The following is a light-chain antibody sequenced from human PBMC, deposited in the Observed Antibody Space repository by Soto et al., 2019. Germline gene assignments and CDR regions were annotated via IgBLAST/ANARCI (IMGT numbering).Light chain of an antibody. CDR1: QSVSSNY. Sequence: EIVLTQSPDTLSLSPGERATLSCRASQSVSSNYLAWYQQKPGQAPRLLFYGASTRATGIADRFSGSGSGTDFTLTISRLEPEDFAVYYCQKYGSSSITFGHGTRLEIK. V-gene: IGKV3-20*01. J-gene: IGKJ5*01. CDR2: GAS. CDR3: QKYGSSSIT.